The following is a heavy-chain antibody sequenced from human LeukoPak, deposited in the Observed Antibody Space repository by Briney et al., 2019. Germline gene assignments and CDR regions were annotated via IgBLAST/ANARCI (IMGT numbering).Heavy chain of an antibody. CDR2: IYPGDSDT. J-gene: IGHJ3*02. Sequence: GESLKISCKGSGYSFTSYWISWVRQMLGKGLEWMGIIYPGDSDTRYSPSFQGQVTISADKSISTAYLQWSSLKASDTAMYYCARRRQQQLVLDAFDIWGQGTMVTVSS. V-gene: IGHV5-51*01. CDR3: ARRRQQQLVLDAFDI. CDR1: GYSFTSYW. D-gene: IGHD6-13*01.